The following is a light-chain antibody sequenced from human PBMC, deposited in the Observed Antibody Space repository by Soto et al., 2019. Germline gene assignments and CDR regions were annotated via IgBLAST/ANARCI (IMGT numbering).Light chain of an antibody. J-gene: IGKJ5*01. CDR2: DAS. CDR1: QSVSGK. Sequence: EVLMTHSPATLSVSPGEIATLSCRASQSVSGKLAWYQQKPGQAPRLLIYDASTRATGIPARFSGSGSGTEFTLTISSLQSEDFALYYCQQYGSSAPITFGQGTRLENK. V-gene: IGKV3-15*01. CDR3: QQYGSSAPIT.